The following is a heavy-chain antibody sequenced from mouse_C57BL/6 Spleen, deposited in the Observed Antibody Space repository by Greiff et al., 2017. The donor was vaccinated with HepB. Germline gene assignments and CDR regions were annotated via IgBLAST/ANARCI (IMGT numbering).Heavy chain of an antibody. J-gene: IGHJ4*01. CDR2: IDPEDGDT. CDR3: TTNYDGNYWGAMDY. V-gene: IGHV14-1*01. D-gene: IGHD2-1*01. Sequence: VQLQQPGAELVRPGASVKLSCTASGFNIKDYYMHWVKQRPEQGLEWIGRIDPEDGDTDYAPKFQGKATMTADTSSNTAYLQLSSLTSEDTAVYYCTTNYDGNYWGAMDYWGQGTSVTVSS. CDR1: GFNIKDYY.